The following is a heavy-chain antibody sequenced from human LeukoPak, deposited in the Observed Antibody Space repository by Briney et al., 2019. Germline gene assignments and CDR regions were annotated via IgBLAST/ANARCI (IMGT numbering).Heavy chain of an antibody. D-gene: IGHD2-2*01. CDR2: IYSGGST. CDR3: ARSYCSSTSCFDGDNYFDY. J-gene: IGHJ4*02. V-gene: IGHV3-53*01. CDR1: GFIFSNYG. Sequence: PGGSLRLSCAASGFIFSNYGMTWVRQAPGKGLEWVSVIYSGGSTYYADSVKGRFTISRDNSKNTLYLQMNSLRAEDTAVYYCARSYCSSTSCFDGDNYFDYWGQGTLVTVSS.